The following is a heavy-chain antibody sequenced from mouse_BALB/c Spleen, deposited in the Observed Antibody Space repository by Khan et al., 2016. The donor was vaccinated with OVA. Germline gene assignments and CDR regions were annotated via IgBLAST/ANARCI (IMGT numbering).Heavy chain of an antibody. CDR1: GYTFTSYW. V-gene: IGHV1S22*01. CDR3: TRVGDDFDY. CDR2: IYPGSGST. D-gene: IGHD1-1*01. Sequence: LQQPGSELVRPGASVKLSCKASGYTFTSYWMHWVKQRPGQGLEWIGNIYPGSGSTNYDEKFKSKATLTVDTSSSTAYMQLSSLTSEDSAVYYCTRVGDDFDYWGQGTTLTVSS. J-gene: IGHJ2*01.